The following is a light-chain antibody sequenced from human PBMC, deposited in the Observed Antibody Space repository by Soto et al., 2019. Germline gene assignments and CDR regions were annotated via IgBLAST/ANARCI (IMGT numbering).Light chain of an antibody. Sequence: EILMTQSPATLSLSPGERATLSCRASQSVSSSYLSWYQQKPGQAPSLLIYGASTRATGIPARFSGSGSGTDFTLTISSMQPEDFAVYYCQQDYNLLTFGGGTKV. CDR2: GAS. J-gene: IGKJ4*01. V-gene: IGKV3D-7*01. CDR3: QQDYNLLT. CDR1: QSVSSSY.